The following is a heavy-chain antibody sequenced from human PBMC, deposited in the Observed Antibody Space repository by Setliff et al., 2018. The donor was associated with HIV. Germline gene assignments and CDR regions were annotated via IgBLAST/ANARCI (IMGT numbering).Heavy chain of an antibody. D-gene: IGHD3-10*01. CDR1: GGSSSTHA. J-gene: IGHJ3*02. V-gene: IGHV1-69*10. CDR3: AGPRGDEAFDI. Sequence: SVKVSCKASGGSSSTHAMNWVRQAPGQGLEWMGQIISILEITDYAQKFQGRLTITADEPTNTIYMELSGLRSEDTAVYYCAGPRGDEAFDIWGQGTMVTVSS. CDR2: IISILEIT.